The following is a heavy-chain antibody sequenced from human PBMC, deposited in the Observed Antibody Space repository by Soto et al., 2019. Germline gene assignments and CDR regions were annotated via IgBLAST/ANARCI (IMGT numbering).Heavy chain of an antibody. CDR2: IYYSGST. D-gene: IGHD2-2*02. CDR3: AREYRLSWFDP. V-gene: IGHV4-31*03. J-gene: IGHJ5*02. CDR1: GGSISSGGYY. Sequence: TSETLSLTCTVSGGSISSGGYYWSWIRQHPGKGLEWIGYIYYSGSTYYNPSLKSRVTISVDTSKNQFSLKPSSVTAADTAVYYCAREYRLSWFDPWGQGTLVTVSS.